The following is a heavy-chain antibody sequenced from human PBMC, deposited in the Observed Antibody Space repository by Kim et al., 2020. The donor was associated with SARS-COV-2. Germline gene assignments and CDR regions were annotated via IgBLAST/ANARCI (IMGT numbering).Heavy chain of an antibody. CDR1: GGSFSGYY. CDR2: INPSGST. Sequence: SESLSLTCAVYGGSFSGYYWNWIRQPPGKGLEWVGEINPSGSTNYNPSPKRRVSISANKSTNQFPRRLSSVTAADTSVYYCAGSPGAAGTRPNNWVDPWGQGTLVTVSS. J-gene: IGHJ5*02. D-gene: IGHD1-26*01. V-gene: IGHV4-34*01. CDR3: AGSPGAAGTRPNNWVDP.